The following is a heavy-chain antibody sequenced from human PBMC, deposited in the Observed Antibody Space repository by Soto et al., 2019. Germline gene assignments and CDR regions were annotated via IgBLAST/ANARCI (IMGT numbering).Heavy chain of an antibody. J-gene: IGHJ4*02. CDR3: ARDRRTTGTTLDY. V-gene: IGHV3-21*01. CDR2: ISSSSSYI. Sequence: EVQLVESGGGLVKPGGSLRLSCAASGFTFSSYSMNWVRQAPGKGLEWVSSISSSSSYIYYADSVKGRFTISRDNAKNSLYLQMNSLRAEDTAVYYCARDRRTTGTTLDYWGQGTLVTVS. D-gene: IGHD1-1*01. CDR1: GFTFSSYS.